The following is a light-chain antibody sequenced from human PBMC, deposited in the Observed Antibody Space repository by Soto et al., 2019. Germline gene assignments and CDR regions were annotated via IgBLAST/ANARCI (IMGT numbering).Light chain of an antibody. J-gene: IGKJ1*01. Sequence: EIVLTQSPGTLSLSPGERATLSCRASQSVSSTFLAWYQQKPGQAPRLLIYAASSRATGIPARFRGSGSGTDFTLSISSLEPEDLAVYYCQQRTDRPPWTVGQGTKVDIK. CDR2: AAS. V-gene: IGKV3D-20*02. CDR1: QSVSSTF. CDR3: QQRTDRPPWT.